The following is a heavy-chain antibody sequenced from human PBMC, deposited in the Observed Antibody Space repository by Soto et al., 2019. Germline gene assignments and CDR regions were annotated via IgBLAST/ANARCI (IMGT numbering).Heavy chain of an antibody. D-gene: IGHD3-22*01. CDR1: GFTFSSYA. Sequence: CAASGFTFSSYAMSWVRRAPGKGLEWVSAISGSGGSTYYADSVKGRFTISRDNSKNTLYLQMNSLRAEDTAVYYCAKGAFDSSGYYYVFDYWGQGTLVTVSS. V-gene: IGHV3-23*01. J-gene: IGHJ4*02. CDR3: AKGAFDSSGYYYVFDY. CDR2: ISGSGGST.